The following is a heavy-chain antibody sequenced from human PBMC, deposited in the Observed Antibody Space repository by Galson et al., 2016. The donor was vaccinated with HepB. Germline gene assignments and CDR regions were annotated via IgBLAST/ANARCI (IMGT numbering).Heavy chain of an antibody. Sequence: SLRLSCAASGFTFGDYTMSWFRQAPGKGLEWLGFIRSKAYGGTADYAASVRGRFTFSRDDSKTIAYLQMNSLKYEDTAVYFCTRVGAGTNAFDFWGQGTLVTVSS. V-gene: IGHV3-49*03. CDR3: TRVGAGTNAFDF. D-gene: IGHD1-26*01. CDR2: IRSKAYGGTA. J-gene: IGHJ3*01. CDR1: GFTFGDYT.